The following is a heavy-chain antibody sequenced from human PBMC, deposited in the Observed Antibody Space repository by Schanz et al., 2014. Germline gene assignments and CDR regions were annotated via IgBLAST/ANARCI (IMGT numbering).Heavy chain of an antibody. V-gene: IGHV3-30*04. J-gene: IGHJ3*02. CDR2: ILYDGSKT. Sequence: HVQLVESGGGVVQPGRSLRLSCAASGFSFSTYAMHLVRQAPGNGLEWVAVILYDGSKTYYADSVKGRFTISRDNSKNTLSLQMNSLRAEDTAVYYCAREEGYGYGPGAFDIWGQGTMVTVSS. CDR3: AREEGYGYGPGAFDI. D-gene: IGHD5-18*01. CDR1: GFSFSTYA.